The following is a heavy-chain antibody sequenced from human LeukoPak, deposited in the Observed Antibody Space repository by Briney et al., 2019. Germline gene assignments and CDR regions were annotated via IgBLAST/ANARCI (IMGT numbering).Heavy chain of an antibody. Sequence: ASVKVSCKVSGYTLTELSMHWVRQAPGKGLGWMGGFDPEDGETIYAQKFQGRVTMTEDTSTDTAYMELSSLRSEDTAVYYCATGGVGATSFDYWGQGTLVTVSS. J-gene: IGHJ4*02. CDR1: GYTLTELS. D-gene: IGHD1-26*01. V-gene: IGHV1-24*01. CDR3: ATGGVGATSFDY. CDR2: FDPEDGET.